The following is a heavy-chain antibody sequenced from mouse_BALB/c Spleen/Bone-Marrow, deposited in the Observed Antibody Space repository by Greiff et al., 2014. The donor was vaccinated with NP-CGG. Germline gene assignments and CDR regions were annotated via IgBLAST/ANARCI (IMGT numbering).Heavy chain of an antibody. Sequence: LQESGSVLVRPGASVKLSCKASGYTFTNSWIHWAKQRPGQGLEWIGKIHPNSGNTNFNEKFKVKATLTVDTSSSTAYVDLSSLAAEDSAVYYCARHHRYAYYFDYWGQGTTLTVSS. CDR2: IHPNSGNT. D-gene: IGHD2-14*01. CDR1: GYTFTNSW. J-gene: IGHJ2*01. V-gene: IGHV1S130*01. CDR3: ARHHRYAYYFDY.